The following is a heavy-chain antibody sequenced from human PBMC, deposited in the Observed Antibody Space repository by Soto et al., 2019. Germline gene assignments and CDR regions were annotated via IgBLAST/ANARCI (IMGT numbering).Heavy chain of an antibody. Sequence: GESLKISCKGSGYSFTSYWIGWVRQMPGKGLEWMGIIYPGDSDTRYSPSFQGQVTISADKSISTAYLQWSSLKASDTAMYYCARQKEDYSNSNSYYYYGMDVWGQGTTVTVSS. D-gene: IGHD4-4*01. CDR2: IYPGDSDT. CDR3: ARQKEDYSNSNSYYYYGMDV. V-gene: IGHV5-51*01. J-gene: IGHJ6*02. CDR1: GYSFTSYW.